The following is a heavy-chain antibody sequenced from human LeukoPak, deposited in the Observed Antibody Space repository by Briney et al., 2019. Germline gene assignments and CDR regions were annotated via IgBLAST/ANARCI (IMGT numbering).Heavy chain of an antibody. D-gene: IGHD3-22*01. V-gene: IGHV3-53*04. CDR2: IYSGGST. Sequence: PGGSLRLSCAASGFTVSSNYMSWVRQAPGKGLEWVSVIYSGGSTYYADSVKGRFTISRHNSKNTLYLQMNSLRAEDTAVYYCARAPGYYDSSGYYYWYFDLWGRGTLVTVSS. CDR3: ARAPGYYDSSGYYYWYFDL. CDR1: GFTVSSNY. J-gene: IGHJ2*01.